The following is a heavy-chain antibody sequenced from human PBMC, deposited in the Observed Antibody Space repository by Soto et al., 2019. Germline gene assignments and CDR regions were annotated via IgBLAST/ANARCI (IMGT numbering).Heavy chain of an antibody. CDR1: GYTFASYG. CDR2: ISAENGNK. D-gene: IGHD6-13*01. CDR3: ARDKRSSRFYDAFDI. J-gene: IGHJ3*02. Sequence: ASVKVSCKASGYTFASYGISWVRQAPGQGLEWMGWISAENGNKNYAQKFQDRVIVTTDTSTSTGYMELRSLRSDDTAVYYCARDKRSSRFYDAFDIWGQGTLVTVSS. V-gene: IGHV1-18*04.